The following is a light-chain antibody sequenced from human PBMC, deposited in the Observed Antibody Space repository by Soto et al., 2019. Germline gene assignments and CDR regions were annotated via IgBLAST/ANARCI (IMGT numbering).Light chain of an antibody. CDR2: EVS. CDR1: SSDVGGYNS. V-gene: IGLV2-14*03. CDR3: CSYGSGSTLYV. Sequence: QSALTQPASLSGSPGQSITISCTGTSSDVGGYNSLSWYQQHPGKAPKVIIFEVSSRPSGVSSRFSGSKSGNTASLTISGLQAEDEADYYCCSYGSGSTLYVFGAGTKLTVL. J-gene: IGLJ1*01.